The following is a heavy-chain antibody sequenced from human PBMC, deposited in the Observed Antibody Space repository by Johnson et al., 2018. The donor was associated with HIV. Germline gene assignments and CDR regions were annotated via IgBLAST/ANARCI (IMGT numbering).Heavy chain of an antibody. CDR1: GFTFSNYG. Sequence: GGGVVQPGRSLRLSCAASGFTFSNYGMHWVRQAPGKGLEWVAVISHDGNNKYYADSVKGRFTISRDNAKNSLYLQMNSLRAEDTALYYCARFRQWLVFPAFDIWCQGTMVTVSS. D-gene: IGHD6-19*01. CDR3: ARFRQWLVFPAFDI. V-gene: IGHV3-30*03. CDR2: ISHDGNNK. J-gene: IGHJ3*02.